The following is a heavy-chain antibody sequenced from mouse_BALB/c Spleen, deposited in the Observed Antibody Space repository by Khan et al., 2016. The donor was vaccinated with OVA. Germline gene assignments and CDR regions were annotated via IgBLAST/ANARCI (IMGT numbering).Heavy chain of an antibody. D-gene: IGHD3-1*01. Sequence: QVQLKQPGAELVKPGTSVKLSCKASGYNFTSFWINWVRLRPGQGLEWIGNIYPGSGSTNYNEKFKSKATLTVDTSSNTADMQLSSLASEDSALYYCARRGYWGLGYFDYWGQGTTLTVSS. CDR3: ARRGYWGLGYFDY. CDR1: GYNFTSFW. J-gene: IGHJ2*01. CDR2: IYPGSGST. V-gene: IGHV1-55*01.